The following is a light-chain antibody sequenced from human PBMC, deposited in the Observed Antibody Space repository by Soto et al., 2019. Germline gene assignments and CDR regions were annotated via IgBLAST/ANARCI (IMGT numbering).Light chain of an antibody. Sequence: DIQMTQSASTLSASLGDRVTITCGASQTITRWMAWYQQKTGKAPKLLIYDASTLESGVPSRFSGSRYGTEFTLTISSLQPVDFAVYSCQQYNNWPWTFGQGTKVDIK. CDR3: QQYNNWPWT. CDR2: DAS. V-gene: IGKV1-5*01. CDR1: QTITRW. J-gene: IGKJ1*01.